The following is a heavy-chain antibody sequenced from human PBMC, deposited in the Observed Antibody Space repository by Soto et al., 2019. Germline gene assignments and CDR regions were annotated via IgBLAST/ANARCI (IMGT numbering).Heavy chain of an antibody. Sequence: QVQLVESGGGVVQPGKSLRISCTASGFTFSIYGMHWVRQAPGKGLEWVAVIWYDGSNKYHGDSLKGRFTISRDNSKNTLNLQMKNLGTEEKAGYYCVRDGVLGGTAVVDYWGQGTLVTVSS. J-gene: IGHJ4*02. CDR2: IWYDGSNK. D-gene: IGHD3-16*01. V-gene: IGHV3-33*01. CDR1: GFTFSIYG. CDR3: VRDGVLGGTAVVDY.